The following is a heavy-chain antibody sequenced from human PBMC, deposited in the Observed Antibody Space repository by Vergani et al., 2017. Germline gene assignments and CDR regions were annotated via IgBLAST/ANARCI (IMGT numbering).Heavy chain of an antibody. Sequence: QVQLQESGPGLVKPSETLSLTCTVSGVSISRYYWSWIRQPPGKGLEWIGYIYYSGSTNYNPSLKSRVTISVDTSKNQFSLKLSSVTAADTAVYYCARDRTTRWETRYGMDVWGQGTTVTVSS. CDR2: IYYSGST. V-gene: IGHV4-59*01. J-gene: IGHJ6*02. CDR1: GVSISRYY. CDR3: ARDRTTRWETRYGMDV. D-gene: IGHD2/OR15-2a*01.